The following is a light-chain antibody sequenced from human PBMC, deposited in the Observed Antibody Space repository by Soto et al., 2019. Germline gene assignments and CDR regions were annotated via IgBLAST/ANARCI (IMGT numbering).Light chain of an antibody. CDR3: QQNYGTPLT. Sequence: IQMTQSPSSLSASVGDRVTITCRASQSIRTYLSWYQQKLGKVPNLLIYSASSLQSGVPSRFSGSGSGTDFTLTISSLQPEDFAAYYCQQNYGTPLTFGGGTKVEIK. J-gene: IGKJ4*01. V-gene: IGKV1-39*01. CDR1: QSIRTY. CDR2: SAS.